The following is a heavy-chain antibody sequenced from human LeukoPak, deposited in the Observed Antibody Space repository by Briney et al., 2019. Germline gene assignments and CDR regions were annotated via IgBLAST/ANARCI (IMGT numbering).Heavy chain of an antibody. Sequence: GGSLRLSCVASGFTFSSSAMSWVRQTPGKGPEWVAAIGGSGATKYHADSVRGRFTISRDNSKRTLYLQMNSLRVGDTAFYYCAKARSGYHGGFDCWGQGTLVTVSS. D-gene: IGHD3-22*01. CDR3: AKARSGYHGGFDC. V-gene: IGHV3-23*01. J-gene: IGHJ4*02. CDR1: GFTFSSSA. CDR2: IGGSGATK.